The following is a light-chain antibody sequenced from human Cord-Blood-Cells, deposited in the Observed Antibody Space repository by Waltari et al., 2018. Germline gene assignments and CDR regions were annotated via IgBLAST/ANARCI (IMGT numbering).Light chain of an antibody. J-gene: IGLJ2*01. CDR2: KDS. CDR1: ALPNQY. Sequence: SYELTQPPSVSVSPGQPARITCSGDALPNQYAYWYQQKPGQAPVLVIYKDSERPSGIPERFSGSRSGTTVTLTISGVQAEDEADYYCQAADSSGTYVVFGGGTKLTVL. CDR3: QAADSSGTYVV. V-gene: IGLV3-25*02.